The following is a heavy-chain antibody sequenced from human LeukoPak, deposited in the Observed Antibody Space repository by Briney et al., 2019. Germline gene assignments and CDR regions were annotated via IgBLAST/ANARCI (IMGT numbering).Heavy chain of an antibody. Sequence: GGSLRLSCAASGFTFSGYWMHWVRQAPGKGLVWVSHINSDESSTSYADSVKGRFTISRDNAKNTLYLGMNSLRAEDTAAYYCARGSSGGTFGYWGQGTLVTVSS. CDR1: GFTFSGYW. V-gene: IGHV3-74*01. D-gene: IGHD3-3*02. CDR2: INSDESST. J-gene: IGHJ4*02. CDR3: ARGSSGGTFGY.